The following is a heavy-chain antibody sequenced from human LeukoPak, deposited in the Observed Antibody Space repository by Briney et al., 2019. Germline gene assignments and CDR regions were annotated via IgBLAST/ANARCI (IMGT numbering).Heavy chain of an antibody. V-gene: IGHV3-23*01. J-gene: IGHJ4*02. Sequence: GGSLRLSCVASGFTFRSYAMNWVRQAPGKGLEWVSAISRNGGSTYSADSVKGRFTISRHNSKNTLYLQMDSLRDEDTAVYYCARGDFWSGYYTGLYWGQGTLVTVSS. CDR1: GFTFRSYA. CDR3: ARGDFWSGYYTGLY. CDR2: ISRNGGST. D-gene: IGHD3-3*01.